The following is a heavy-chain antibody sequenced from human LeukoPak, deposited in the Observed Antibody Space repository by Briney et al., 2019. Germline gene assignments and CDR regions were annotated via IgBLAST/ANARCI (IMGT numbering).Heavy chain of an antibody. D-gene: IGHD2-21*02. CDR2: IYYSGST. CDR1: GGSISSYY. Sequence: PSETLSLTCTVSGGSISSYYWSWIRQPPGKGLEWIGYIYYSGSTNYNPSLKSRVTISVDTSKNQFSLKLSSVTAADTAVYYCARPGGDWLPDYWGQGTLVTVSS. J-gene: IGHJ4*02. V-gene: IGHV4-59*12. CDR3: ARPGGDWLPDY.